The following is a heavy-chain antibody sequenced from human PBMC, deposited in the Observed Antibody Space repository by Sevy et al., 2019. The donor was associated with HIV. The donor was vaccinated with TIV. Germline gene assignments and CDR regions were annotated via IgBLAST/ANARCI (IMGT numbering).Heavy chain of an antibody. Sequence: ASVKVSCKASGGTFSSYAISWVRQAPGQGLEWMGGIIPIFGTANYAQKFQGRGTITADESTSTAYMELRSLRSEDTAVYYCARESITMIVVPIRSDAFDIWGQGTMVTVSS. CDR3: ARESITMIVVPIRSDAFDI. CDR1: GGTFSSYA. CDR2: IIPIFGTA. J-gene: IGHJ3*02. D-gene: IGHD3-22*01. V-gene: IGHV1-69*13.